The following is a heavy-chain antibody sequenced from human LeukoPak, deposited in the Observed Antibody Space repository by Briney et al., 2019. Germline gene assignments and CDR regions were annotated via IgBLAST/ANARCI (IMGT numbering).Heavy chain of an antibody. Sequence: SETLSLTCTVSGGSINSYYWTWIRQSPGKGLEWIGRMYSSGSTNYNPSLKSRVSMSVDTSKNQFSVKLTSVTAADTAVYYCARGGKATVVTMWGQGILVTVSS. CDR1: GGSINSYY. D-gene: IGHD4-23*01. J-gene: IGHJ4*02. CDR3: ARGGKATVVTM. V-gene: IGHV4-4*07. CDR2: MYSSGST.